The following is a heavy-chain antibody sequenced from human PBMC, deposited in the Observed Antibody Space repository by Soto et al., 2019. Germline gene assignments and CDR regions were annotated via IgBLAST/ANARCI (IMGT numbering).Heavy chain of an antibody. D-gene: IGHD3-16*02. CDR1: GYTFTSYG. J-gene: IGHJ4*02. CDR3: ARNYDYVWGSYRQDNYFDY. CDR2: ISAYNGNT. V-gene: IGHV1-18*04. Sequence: ASVNVSCKXSGYTFTSYGISWVRQAPGQGLEWMGWISAYNGNTNYAQKLQGRVTMTTDTSTSTAYMELRSLRSDDTAVYYCARNYDYVWGSYRQDNYFDYWGQGTLVTVSS.